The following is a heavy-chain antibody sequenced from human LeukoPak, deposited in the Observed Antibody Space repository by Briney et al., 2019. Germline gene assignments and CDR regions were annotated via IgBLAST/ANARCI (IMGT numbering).Heavy chain of an antibody. CDR2: INHSGST. CDR3: ARDPLRPDVYYYYMDV. V-gene: IGHV4-34*01. CDR1: GGSFSGYY. Sequence: SETLSLTCAVYGGSFSGYYWSWIRQPPGKGLEWIGEINHSGSTNYNPSLKSRVTISVDTSKNQFSLTLNSVTDADTAVYYCARDPLRPDVYYYYMDVWGKGTTVTVSS. J-gene: IGHJ6*03.